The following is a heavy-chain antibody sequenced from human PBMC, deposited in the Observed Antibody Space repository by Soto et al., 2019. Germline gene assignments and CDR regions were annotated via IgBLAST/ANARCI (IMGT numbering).Heavy chain of an antibody. CDR2: ISGYSRDT. CDR3: ARDLRGVVPVVMGTRRFDP. CDR1: GYTFTSYG. J-gene: IGHJ5*02. D-gene: IGHD2-2*01. V-gene: IGHV1-18*01. Sequence: QVQLVQSGAEVKSPGASVKLSCKTSGYTFTSYGISWVRQAPGQGLEWMGWISGYSRDTRYAQNLQDRVTMTTDTSTSTAYMELRSLRSDDTAVYYCARDLRGVVPVVMGTRRFDPWGQGTLVTVSS.